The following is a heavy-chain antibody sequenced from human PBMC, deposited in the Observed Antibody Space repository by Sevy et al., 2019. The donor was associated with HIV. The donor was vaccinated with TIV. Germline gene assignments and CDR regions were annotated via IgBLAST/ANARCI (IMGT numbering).Heavy chain of an antibody. Sequence: GGSLRLSCAASGFTVSSNYMSWVRQAPGKGLEWVSVIYSGGSTYYADSVKGRFTISRDNSKNTLYLQMNGLRAEDTAVYYCARVFEGAALDYWGQGTLVTVSS. V-gene: IGHV3-53*01. D-gene: IGHD6-6*01. CDR1: GFTVSSNY. J-gene: IGHJ4*02. CDR3: ARVFEGAALDY. CDR2: IYSGGST.